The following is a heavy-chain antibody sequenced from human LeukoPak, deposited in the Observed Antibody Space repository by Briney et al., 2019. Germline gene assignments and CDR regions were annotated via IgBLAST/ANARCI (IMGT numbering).Heavy chain of an antibody. D-gene: IGHD1-1*01. J-gene: IGHJ4*02. CDR2: INHSGST. Sequence: SETLSLTXAVYGGSFSGYYWSWIRQPPGKGLEWIGEINHSGSTNYNPSLKSRVTISVDTSKNQFSLKLSSVTAADTAVYYCARYDGYLDYWGQGTLVTVSS. CDR3: ARYDGYLDY. V-gene: IGHV4-34*01. CDR1: GGSFSGYY.